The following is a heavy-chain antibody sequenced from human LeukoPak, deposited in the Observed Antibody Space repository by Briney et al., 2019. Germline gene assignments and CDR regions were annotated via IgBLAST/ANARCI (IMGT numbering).Heavy chain of an antibody. V-gene: IGHV1-18*01. D-gene: IGHD5-12*01. Sequence: GASVKVSCKASGGTFSSYAISWVRQAPGQGLEWMGWISAYNGNTNYAQKLQGRVTMTTDTSTSTAYMELRSLRSDDTAVYYCARGPLRGYSGYENSVFDYWGQGTLVTVSS. CDR3: ARGPLRGYSGYENSVFDY. CDR2: ISAYNGNT. J-gene: IGHJ4*02. CDR1: GGTFSSYA.